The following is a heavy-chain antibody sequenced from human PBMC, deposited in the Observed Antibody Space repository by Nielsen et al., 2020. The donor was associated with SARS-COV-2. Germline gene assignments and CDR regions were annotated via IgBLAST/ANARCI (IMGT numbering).Heavy chain of an antibody. CDR2: IYHSGST. D-gene: IGHD4-17*01. Sequence: SQTLSLTCAVYGGSFSGYYWGWIRQPPGKGLEWIGSIYHSGSTYYNPSLKSRVTISVDTSKNQFSLKLSSVTAADTAVYYCARDFHGDPFDYWGQGTLVTVSS. CDR3: ARDFHGDPFDY. J-gene: IGHJ4*02. CDR1: GGSFSGYY. V-gene: IGHV4-38-2*02.